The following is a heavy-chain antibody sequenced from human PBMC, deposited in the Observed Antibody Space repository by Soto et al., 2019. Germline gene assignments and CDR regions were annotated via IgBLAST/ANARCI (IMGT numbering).Heavy chain of an antibody. V-gene: IGHV4-4*07. CDR1: GGSISSYY. CDR3: ARESGAYCGGDCYPYWYFDL. CDR2: IYTSGST. Sequence: QVQPQESGPGLVKPSETLSLTCTVSGGSISSYYWSWIRQPAGKGLEWIGRIYTSGSTNYNPSLKSRVTMSVDTSKNQFSLKLSSVTAADTAVYYCARESGAYCGGDCYPYWYFDLWGRGTLVTVSS. J-gene: IGHJ2*01. D-gene: IGHD2-21*02.